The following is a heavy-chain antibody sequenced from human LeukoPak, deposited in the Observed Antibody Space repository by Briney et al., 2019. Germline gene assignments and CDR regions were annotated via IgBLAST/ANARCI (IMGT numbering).Heavy chain of an antibody. CDR3: ARDVSRDVSCYTA. D-gene: IGHD2-2*02. J-gene: IGHJ4*02. CDR2: ISSSGKYI. V-gene: IGHV3-21*01. Sequence: GASVKVSCKASGGTFSSYAISWVRQAPGQGLEWVSSISSSGKYIYYADSVKGRFTVSRDNAKNSVFLQMDGLRAEDTAVYHCARDVSRDVSCYTAWGQGTLVTVSS. CDR1: GGTFSSYA.